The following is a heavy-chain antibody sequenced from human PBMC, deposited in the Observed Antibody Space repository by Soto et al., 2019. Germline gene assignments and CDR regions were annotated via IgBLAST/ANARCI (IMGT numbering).Heavy chain of an antibody. Sequence: QVQLVQSGAEVKKPGASVKVSCKASGYTFTSYGINWVRQAPGQGLEWMGWISAYNGNTKYEQKLQGRVTMTTDTSTSTAYMELRSMRSDDTALYYCARLPREGFSIGYFDYWGQGTLVAVTS. CDR1: GYTFTSYG. CDR3: ARLPREGFSIGYFDY. V-gene: IGHV1-18*01. CDR2: ISAYNGNT. D-gene: IGHD3-3*01. J-gene: IGHJ4*02.